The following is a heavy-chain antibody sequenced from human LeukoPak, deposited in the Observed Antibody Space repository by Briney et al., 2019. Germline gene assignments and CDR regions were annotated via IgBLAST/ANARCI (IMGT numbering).Heavy chain of an antibody. V-gene: IGHV3-33*01. D-gene: IGHD3-3*01. CDR1: GFTFSSYG. CDR3: ARGLRVWNYDFWSGYYPDYYYYYMDV. J-gene: IGHJ6*03. CDR2: IWYDGSNK. Sequence: GGSLRLSCAASGFTFSSYGMHWVRQAPGKGLEWVAVIWYDGSNKYYADSVKGRLTISRDNSKNTLYLQMNSLRAEDTAVYYCARGLRVWNYDFWSGYYPDYYYYYMDVWGKGTTVTVSS.